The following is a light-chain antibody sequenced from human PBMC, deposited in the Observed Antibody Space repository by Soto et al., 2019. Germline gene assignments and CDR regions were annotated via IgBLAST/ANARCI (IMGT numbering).Light chain of an antibody. Sequence: EIVLTQSPATLSLSPGEIATTSCRASQSVNSYLAWYQQKPGQAPRLLTYGASTRATGIPARFSASGSGTEFTLTISSLQSEDFGIYICQQYNNWPPWTLGQGTKVDIK. CDR1: QSVNSY. CDR3: QQYNNWPPWT. CDR2: GAS. J-gene: IGKJ1*01. V-gene: IGKV3-15*01.